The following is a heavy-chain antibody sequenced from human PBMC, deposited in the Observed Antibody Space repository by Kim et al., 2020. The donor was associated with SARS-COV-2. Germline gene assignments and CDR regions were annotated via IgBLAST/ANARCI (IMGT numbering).Heavy chain of an antibody. J-gene: IGHJ4*02. D-gene: IGHD4-4*01. V-gene: IGHV3-23*01. Sequence: TYYADPVKGRFTISRDHSKNTLSLQMTSLRAEDTAVYYCTKNLQNHYFDSGGQGTLVTVSS. CDR3: TKNLQNHYFDS. CDR2: T.